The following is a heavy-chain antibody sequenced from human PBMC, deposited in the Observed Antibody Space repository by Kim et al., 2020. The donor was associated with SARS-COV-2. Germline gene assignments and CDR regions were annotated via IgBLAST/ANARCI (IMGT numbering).Heavy chain of an antibody. CDR2: IRWNSGSI. Sequence: GGSLRLSCAASGFTFGDYAMHWVRQAPGKGLEWVSGIRWNSGSIGYADSVKGRFTISRDNAKNSLYLQMNSLRAEDTALYYCAKEAFCSGYYPVAYWGQGTPVTASS. J-gene: IGHJ4*02. CDR3: AKEAFCSGYYPVAY. D-gene: IGHD3-3*01. CDR1: GFTFGDYA. V-gene: IGHV3-9*01.